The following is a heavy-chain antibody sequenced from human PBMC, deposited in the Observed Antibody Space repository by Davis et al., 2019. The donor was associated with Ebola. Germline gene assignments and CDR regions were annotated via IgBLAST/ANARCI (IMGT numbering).Heavy chain of an antibody. CDR3: ARVPRSYDFWSGRYSYHGVDV. J-gene: IGHJ6*02. D-gene: IGHD3-3*01. CDR2: IYYSGST. CDR1: GGSISTYY. V-gene: IGHV4-59*01. Sequence: MPSETLSLTCTVSGGSISTYYWSWIRKPPGKGLAWIGHIYYSGSTNYKSSLKSRVTISVDTSKNQFSLKLSSVTAADTAVYYCARVPRSYDFWSGRYSYHGVDVWGQGTTVTVS.